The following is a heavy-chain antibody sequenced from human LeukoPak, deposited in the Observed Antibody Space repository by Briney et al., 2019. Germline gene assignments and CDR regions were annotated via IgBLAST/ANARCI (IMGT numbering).Heavy chain of an antibody. CDR1: GGSFSGYY. Sequence: SETLSLTCAVYGGSFSGYYWSWIRQPPGKGLEWIGEINHSGSTNYNPSLKSRVTISVDTSKNQFSLKLSSVTAADTAVYYCARLPRYCSSTSCYRRAFDIWGQGTMVTVSS. CDR2: INHSGST. V-gene: IGHV4-34*01. D-gene: IGHD2-2*01. CDR3: ARLPRYCSSTSCYRRAFDI. J-gene: IGHJ3*02.